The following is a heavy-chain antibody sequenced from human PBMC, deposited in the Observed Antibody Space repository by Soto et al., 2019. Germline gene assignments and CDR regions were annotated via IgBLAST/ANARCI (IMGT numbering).Heavy chain of an antibody. CDR2: ISYDGSNK. D-gene: IGHD6-13*01. CDR1: GFTFSSYA. V-gene: IGHV3-30-3*01. Sequence: PVGSLRVSCAASGFTFSSYAMHWVRQAPGKGLEWVAVISYDGSNKYYADSVKGRFTISRDNSKNTLYLQMNSLRAEDTAVYYCARDLSTGADSSSWYVYYYGMDVWGQGTTVTVSS. CDR3: ARDLSTGADSSSWYVYYYGMDV. J-gene: IGHJ6*02.